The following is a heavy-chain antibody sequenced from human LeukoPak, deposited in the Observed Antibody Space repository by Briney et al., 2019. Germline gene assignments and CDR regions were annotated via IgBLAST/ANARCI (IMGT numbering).Heavy chain of an antibody. D-gene: IGHD3-10*01. J-gene: IGHJ4*02. V-gene: IGHV3-30*18. CDR3: AKLSHGSGSYHPFDY. CDR1: GFTFSSYG. CDR2: ISYDGSNK. Sequence: GSLRLSCAASGFTFSSYGMHWVRQAPGKGLEWVAVISYDGSNKYYADSVKGRFTISRDNSKNTLYLQMNSLRAEDTAVYYCAKLSHGSGSYHPFDYWGQGTLVTVSS.